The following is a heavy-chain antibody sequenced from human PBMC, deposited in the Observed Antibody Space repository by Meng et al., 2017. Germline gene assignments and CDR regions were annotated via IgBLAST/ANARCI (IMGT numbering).Heavy chain of an antibody. CDR2: INSDGSST. CDR3: AGIFGELFDWFDP. D-gene: IGHD3-10*02. CDR1: GFTFSSYW. Sequence: LSLTCAASGFTFSSYWMHWVRQAPGKGLVWVSRINSDGSSTSYADSVKGRFTISRDNAKNTLYLQMNSLRAEDTAVYYCAGIFGELFDWFDPWGQGTLVTVSS. V-gene: IGHV3-74*01. J-gene: IGHJ5*02.